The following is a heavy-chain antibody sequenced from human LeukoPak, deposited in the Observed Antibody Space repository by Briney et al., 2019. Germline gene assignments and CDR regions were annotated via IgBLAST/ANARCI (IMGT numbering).Heavy chain of an antibody. D-gene: IGHD3-16*01. J-gene: IGHJ4*02. CDR1: GYTFTGYY. Sequence: ASVKVSCKASGYTFTGYYMHWVRQAPGQGLEWMRWINPNSGGTNYAQKFQGRVTMTRDTSISTAYMELSRLRSDDTAVYYCARTYYDYVWGSYGFDYWGQGTLVTVSS. CDR2: INPNSGGT. V-gene: IGHV1-2*02. CDR3: ARTYYDYVWGSYGFDY.